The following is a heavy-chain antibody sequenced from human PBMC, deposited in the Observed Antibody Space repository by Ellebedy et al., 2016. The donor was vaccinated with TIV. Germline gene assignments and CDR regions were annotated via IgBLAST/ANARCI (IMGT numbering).Heavy chain of an antibody. V-gene: IGHV3-15*07. CDR3: STETMIVGCFQY. CDR2: IKRKTEGGTT. CDR1: GFTFSNAW. D-gene: IGHD3-22*01. Sequence: PGGSLRLSCAASGFTFSNAWMNWVRQAPGKGLEWVGRIKRKTEGGTTDYAAPVKGRFTIARDDSKDTLYLQMNSLKTEDTAVYYCSTETMIVGCFQYWGQGSLVTVSS. J-gene: IGHJ1*01.